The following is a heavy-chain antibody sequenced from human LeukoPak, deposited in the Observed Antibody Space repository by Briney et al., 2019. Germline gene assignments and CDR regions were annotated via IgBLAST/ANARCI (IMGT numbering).Heavy chain of an antibody. V-gene: IGHV1-8*01. CDR2: MNPNSGNT. D-gene: IGHD5-12*01. CDR1: GSTFTSYD. Sequence: GASVKVSCKASGSTFTSYDINWVRQATGQGLEWMGWMNPNSGNTGYAQKFQGRVTMTRNTSISTAYMELSSLRSEDTAVYYCATSRGYSGYDYYYYYGMDVWGQGTTVTVSS. CDR3: ATSRGYSGYDYYYYYGMDV. J-gene: IGHJ6*02.